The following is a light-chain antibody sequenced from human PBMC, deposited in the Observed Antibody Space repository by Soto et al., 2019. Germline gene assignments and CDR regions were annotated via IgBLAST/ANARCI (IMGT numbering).Light chain of an antibody. Sequence: DIQLNKSPSSLSASVGDSVTITCQSSQTISSSLYWYQQKPGKAPKLLIYAASSLGDGVPSRFSGSGSSTHFTLTISSLQPEDSATYYCQQSYNSPMFTFGQGTKVDIK. CDR2: AAS. CDR1: QTISSS. J-gene: IGKJ2*01. V-gene: IGKV1-39*01. CDR3: QQSYNSPMFT.